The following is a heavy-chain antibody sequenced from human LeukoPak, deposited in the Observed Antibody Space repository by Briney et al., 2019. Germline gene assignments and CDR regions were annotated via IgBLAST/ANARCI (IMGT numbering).Heavy chain of an antibody. CDR3: ARDGQGSVKTFDY. D-gene: IGHD2-8*01. CDR2: INPKSGGT. CDR1: GYSFTGYY. J-gene: IGHJ4*02. Sequence: ASVKVSCKASGYSFTGYYMHWVRQAPGQGLEWMGWINPKSGGTNYAQKFQDRVTMTRDTSISTAYMELSRLRSDDTAVYYCARDGQGSVKTFDYWGQGTLVTVSS. V-gene: IGHV1-2*02.